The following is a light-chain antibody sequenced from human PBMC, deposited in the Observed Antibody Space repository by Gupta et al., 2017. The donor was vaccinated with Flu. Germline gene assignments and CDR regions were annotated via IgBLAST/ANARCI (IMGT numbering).Light chain of an antibody. CDR1: AGSVSSDNY. CDR2: STN. CDR3: LLSLGGGISL. Sequence: QTAATQEPSLSVYPGGTVTLTCGFAAGSVSSDNYPTWYQQTPGQPPRALIYSTNIRSSGVPDRFSGSALGSKAALTITRAQPEDDGDYFCLLSLGGGISLFGGGTKLTVL. V-gene: IGLV8-61*01. J-gene: IGLJ2*01.